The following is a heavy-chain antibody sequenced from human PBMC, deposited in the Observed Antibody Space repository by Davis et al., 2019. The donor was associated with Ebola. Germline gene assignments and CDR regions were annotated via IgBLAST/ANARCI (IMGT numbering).Heavy chain of an antibody. J-gene: IGHJ5*02. V-gene: IGHV1-2*02. CDR3: ARVSRRRYSSSWYWFDP. Sequence: ASVKVSCKASGYTFTGYYMHWVRQAPGQGLEWMGWINPNSAGTNYAQKFQGRVTMTRDTSTSTVYMELSSLRSEDTAVYYCARVSRRRYSSSWYWFDPWGQGTLVTVSS. D-gene: IGHD6-13*01. CDR1: GYTFTGYY. CDR2: INPNSAGT.